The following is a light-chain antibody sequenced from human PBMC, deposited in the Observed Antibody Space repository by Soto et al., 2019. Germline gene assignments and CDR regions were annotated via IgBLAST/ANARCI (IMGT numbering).Light chain of an antibody. V-gene: IGKV1-9*01. CDR2: AAS. CDR1: QGISSY. CDR3: QHYNSYSEA. Sequence: IHLTQSPSSLSASVGDRVTITCRASQGISSYLAWYQQKPGKAPNLLIYAASTLQGGVPSRFSGSRSGTEFTLTISSLQPDDFATYYCQHYNSYSEAFGQGTKVDI. J-gene: IGKJ1*01.